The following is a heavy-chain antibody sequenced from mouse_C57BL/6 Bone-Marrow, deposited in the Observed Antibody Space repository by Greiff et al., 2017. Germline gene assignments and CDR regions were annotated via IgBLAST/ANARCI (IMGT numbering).Heavy chain of an antibody. Sequence: QVQLQQPGAELVKPGASVKLSCKASGYTFTSYWMHWVKQRPGQGLEWIGMIHPNSGSTNNNEKFKSKATLTVDKSSSTAYMQLSSLTSEDSAVYYCARGRAWFAYWGQGTLVTVSA. CDR2: IHPNSGST. V-gene: IGHV1-64*01. CDR1: GYTFTSYW. CDR3: ARGRAWFAY. J-gene: IGHJ3*01.